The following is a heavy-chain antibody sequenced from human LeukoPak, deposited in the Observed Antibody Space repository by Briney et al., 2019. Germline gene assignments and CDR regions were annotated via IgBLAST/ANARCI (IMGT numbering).Heavy chain of an antibody. V-gene: IGHV3-48*03. CDR1: GFTSSSYE. Sequence: GGSLRLSCAASGFTSSSYEMNWVRQAPGKGLEWVSYISSSGSTIYYADSVKGRFTISRDNAKNSLYLQMNSLRAEDTAVYYCARVGTCSGGSCYSGRAYYYYMDVWGKGTTVTISS. D-gene: IGHD2-15*01. CDR2: ISSSGSTI. CDR3: ARVGTCSGGSCYSGRAYYYYMDV. J-gene: IGHJ6*03.